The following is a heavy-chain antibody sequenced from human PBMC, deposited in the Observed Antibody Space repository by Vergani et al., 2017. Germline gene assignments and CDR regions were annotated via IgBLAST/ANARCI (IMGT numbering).Heavy chain of an antibody. CDR3: ARHTTYADS. J-gene: IGHJ4*02. CDR1: EYSFGNYW. CDR2: IYPADADT. D-gene: IGHD1-1*01. V-gene: IGHV5-51*01. Sequence: EVELVQSGPEMRKPGESPKLSCKGSEYSFGNYWLGWVRQMPGKGLEWMGIIYPADADTRYSPSFQRQVTISADKSISTAFRQWDSLKASDAALYYCARHTTYADSWGQGTLVTVSS.